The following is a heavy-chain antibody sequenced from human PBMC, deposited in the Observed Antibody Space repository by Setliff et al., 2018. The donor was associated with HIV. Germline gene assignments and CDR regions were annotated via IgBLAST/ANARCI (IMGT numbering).Heavy chain of an antibody. D-gene: IGHD3-22*01. CDR3: VRQGTIYSYDYGPIDN. Sequence: SETLSLTCTVSGGSFSSTTYSWGWIRQPPGMGLEWIGSIHSSGTADYNPSLKSRVAMSVDTSKNQFSLKLSSVTAADTAVYYCVRQGTIYSYDYGPIDNWGQGTLVTVSS. CDR2: IHSSGTA. CDR1: GGSFSSTTYS. J-gene: IGHJ4*02. V-gene: IGHV4-39*01.